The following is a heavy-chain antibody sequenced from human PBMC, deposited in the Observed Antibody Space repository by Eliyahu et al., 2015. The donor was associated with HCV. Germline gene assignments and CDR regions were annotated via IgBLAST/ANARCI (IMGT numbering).Heavy chain of an antibody. Sequence: QVQLQQWGAGLLKPSETLSLTCAVXGGSFSGYYWSWIRQPPGKGLEWIGEINHSGSTNYNPSLKSRVTISVDTSKNQFSLKLSSVTAADTAVYYCARGRQLFDYYYGMDVWGQGTTVTVSS. CDR1: GGSFSGYY. CDR2: INHSGST. D-gene: IGHD6-13*01. V-gene: IGHV4-34*01. J-gene: IGHJ6*02. CDR3: ARGRQLFDYYYGMDV.